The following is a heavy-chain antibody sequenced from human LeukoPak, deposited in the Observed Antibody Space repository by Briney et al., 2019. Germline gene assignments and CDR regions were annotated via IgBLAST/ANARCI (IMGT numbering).Heavy chain of an antibody. CDR3: ASGGAVAGDYYYGMDA. D-gene: IGHD6-19*01. Sequence: ASVRVSCKASGYTFTSYGISWVRQAPGQGLEWMGWLSTYNGNTNYAQKLQGRVTMTTDTSTSTAYMELRSLRSDDTAVYYCASGGAVAGDYYYGMDAWGQGTTVTVSS. CDR2: LSTYNGNT. CDR1: GYTFTSYG. J-gene: IGHJ6*02. V-gene: IGHV1-18*01.